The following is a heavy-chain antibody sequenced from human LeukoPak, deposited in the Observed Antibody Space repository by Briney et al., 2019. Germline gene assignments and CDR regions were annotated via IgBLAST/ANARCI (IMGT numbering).Heavy chain of an antibody. CDR1: GFTFSSYS. V-gene: IGHV3-21*01. D-gene: IGHD3-10*01. CDR3: ARDVVLGSGSCAS. Sequence: GGSLGLSCAASGFTFSSYSMNWVRQAPGKGLEWVSSISSSSSYIYYADSVKGRFTISRDNAKNSLYLQMNSLRAEDTAVYFCARDVVLGSGSCASWGQGTLVTVSS. J-gene: IGHJ4*02. CDR2: ISSSSSYI.